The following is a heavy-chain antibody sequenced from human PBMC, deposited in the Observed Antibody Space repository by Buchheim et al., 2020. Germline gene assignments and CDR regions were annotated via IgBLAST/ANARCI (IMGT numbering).Heavy chain of an antibody. D-gene: IGHD2-2*01. CDR1: GGSFSGYY. CDR3: ARGLGYCSSTSCYNPRFDP. V-gene: IGHV4-34*01. J-gene: IGHJ5*02. Sequence: QVQLQQWGAGLLKPSETLSLTCAVYGGSFSGYYWSWIRQPPGKGLEWIGEINHSGSTNYNPSLKSRVIISVDTSKNQFSLKLSSVTAADTAVYYCARGLGYCSSTSCYNPRFDPLGQGTL. CDR2: INHSGST.